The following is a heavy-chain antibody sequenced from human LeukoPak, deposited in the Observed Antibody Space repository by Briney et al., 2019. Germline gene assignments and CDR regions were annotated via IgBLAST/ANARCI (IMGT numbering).Heavy chain of an antibody. CDR1: GGSISSGGYY. V-gene: IGHV4-31*03. J-gene: IGHJ6*02. D-gene: IGHD6-13*01. CDR2: IYYSGST. Sequence: PSQTLSLTCTVSGGSISSGGYYWSWIRQHPGKGLEWIGYIYYSGSTYYNPSLKSRVTISVDTSKNQFSLKLSSVTAADTAVYYCARSKAAGHYYYYYGMDVWGQGTTVTVSS. CDR3: ARSKAAGHYYYYYGMDV.